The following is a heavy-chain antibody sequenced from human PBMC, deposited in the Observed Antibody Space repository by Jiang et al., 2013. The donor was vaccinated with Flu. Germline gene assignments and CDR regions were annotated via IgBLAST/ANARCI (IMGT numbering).Heavy chain of an antibody. V-gene: IGHV3-15*01. J-gene: IGHJ3*02. CDR3: TTDIWGFLLEVVITSTYAFDI. D-gene: IGHD3-22*01. CDR1: GFTFSNAW. CDR2: IKSKTDGGTT. Sequence: VQLLESGGGLVKPGGSLRLSCAASGFTFSNAWMSWVRQAPGKGLEWVGRIKSKTDGGTTDYAAPVKGRFTISRDDSKNTLYLQMNSLKTEDTAVYYCTTDIWGFLLEVVITSTYAFDIWGQGTMVTVSS.